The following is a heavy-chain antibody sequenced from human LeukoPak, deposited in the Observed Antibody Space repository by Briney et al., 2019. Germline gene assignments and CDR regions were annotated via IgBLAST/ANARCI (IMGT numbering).Heavy chain of an antibody. Sequence: SETLSLTCVVYGGSFSNYFLTWIRQPPGKGLEWIGEINHSGSTNYNPSLKSRVTISVDTSKNQFSLRLSSVTAADTAVYYCARDPGAVSGPWGQGTLVTVSS. CDR2: INHSGST. D-gene: IGHD6-19*01. J-gene: IGHJ5*02. CDR3: ARDPGAVSGP. V-gene: IGHV4-34*01. CDR1: GGSFSNYF.